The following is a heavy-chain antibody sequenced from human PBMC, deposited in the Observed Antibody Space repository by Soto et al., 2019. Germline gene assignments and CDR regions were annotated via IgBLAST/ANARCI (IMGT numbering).Heavy chain of an antibody. CDR3: ATRITVFGLLIPPFDP. CDR1: GGSVKGYY. J-gene: IGHJ5*02. Sequence: SETLSLTCAVYGGSVKGYYWNWIRQPPGKGLEWIGEINHTGGTHYNPSLKSRVTMSVDTSKNQFSLRLSSVTAADTAIYYCATRITVFGLLIPPFDPWGQGTQVTVSS. D-gene: IGHD3-3*01. CDR2: INHTGGT. V-gene: IGHV4-34*01.